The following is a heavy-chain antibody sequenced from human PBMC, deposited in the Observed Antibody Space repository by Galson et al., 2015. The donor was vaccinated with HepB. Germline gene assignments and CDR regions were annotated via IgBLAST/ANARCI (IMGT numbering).Heavy chain of an antibody. CDR2: ISGSGGTT. CDR3: AKDRNSTSPGTYGMDV. J-gene: IGHJ6*02. V-gene: IGHV3-23*01. Sequence: ALRLCCAASGFPFSTYTMSWVRQAPGKGLEWVSAISGSGGTTYYADSVRGRFTISRDNTKRTLYLQMNRLRGEDTALHYCAKDRNSTSPGTYGMDVWGQGTTVTVFS. CDR1: GFPFSTYT. D-gene: IGHD6-6*01.